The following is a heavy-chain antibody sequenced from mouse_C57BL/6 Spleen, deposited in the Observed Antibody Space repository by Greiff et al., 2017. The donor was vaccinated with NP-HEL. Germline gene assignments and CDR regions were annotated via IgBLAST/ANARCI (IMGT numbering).Heavy chain of an antibody. Sequence: QVHLQQSGPELVKPGASVKISCKASGYAFSSSWMNWVKQRPGKGLEWIGRIYPGDGDTNYNVKFKGKATLTADKSSSTAYMQLSSLTSEDSAVYFCARGRYSNFVASWGQGTLVTVSA. J-gene: IGHJ3*01. CDR3: ARGRYSNFVAS. CDR2: IYPGDGDT. CDR1: GYAFSSSW. D-gene: IGHD2-5*01. V-gene: IGHV1-82*01.